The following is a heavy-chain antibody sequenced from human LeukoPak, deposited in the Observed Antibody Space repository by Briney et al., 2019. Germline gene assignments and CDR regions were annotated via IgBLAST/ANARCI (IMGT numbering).Heavy chain of an antibody. D-gene: IGHD2-2*01. J-gene: IGHJ6*02. CDR1: GFTFSSYA. CDR3: AKDLHRAGYCSSTSCYARDYYGMDV. CDR2: ISGSGGST. V-gene: IGHV3-23*01. Sequence: GGSLRLSCAASGFTFSSYAISWVRQAPGKGLEWVSAISGSGGSTYYADSVKGRFTISRDNSKNTLYLQMNSLRAEDTAVYYCAKDLHRAGYCSSTSCYARDYYGMDVWGQGTTVTVSS.